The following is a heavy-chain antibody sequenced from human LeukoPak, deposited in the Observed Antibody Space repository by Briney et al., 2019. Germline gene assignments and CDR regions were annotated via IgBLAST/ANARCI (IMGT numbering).Heavy chain of an antibody. CDR2: IYYSGST. CDR3: ARLESGYYDSSGYYWGNWFDP. D-gene: IGHD3-22*01. CDR1: GGSNSSSSYY. J-gene: IGHJ5*02. Sequence: PSETLSLTCTVSGGSNSSSSYYWGWIRQPPGKGLEWIGSIYYSGSTYYNPSLKSRVTISVDTSKNQFSLKLSSVTAADTAVYYCARLESGYYDSSGYYWGNWFDPWGQGTLVTVSS. V-gene: IGHV4-39*07.